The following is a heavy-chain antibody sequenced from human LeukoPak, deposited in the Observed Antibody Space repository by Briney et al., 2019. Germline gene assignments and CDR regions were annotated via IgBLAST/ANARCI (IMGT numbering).Heavy chain of an antibody. CDR3: ARAPKYCSGGSCYPYYYGMDV. CDR2: INPNSGGT. Sequence: GVSVKVSCKASGYTFTGYYMHWVRQAPGQGLEWMGWINPNSGGTNYAQKFQGRVTMTRDTSISTAYKELSRLRSDDTAVYYCARAPKYCSGGSCYPYYYGMDVWGQGTTVTVSS. V-gene: IGHV1-2*02. D-gene: IGHD2-15*01. CDR1: GYTFTGYY. J-gene: IGHJ6*02.